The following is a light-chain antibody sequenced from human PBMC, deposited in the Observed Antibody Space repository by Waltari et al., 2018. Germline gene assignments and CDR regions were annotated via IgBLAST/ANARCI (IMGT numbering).Light chain of an antibody. Sequence: DIVMTQTPLSLPVTLGEPASISCRSSQSLLDSEDGNTYLDWYLQKPGQSPQLLIYEVSNRASGVPDRFSGSGSDTDFTLKISRVEAEDVGVYYCMQGIEYPPWTFGQGTKVEIK. CDR3: MQGIEYPPWT. J-gene: IGKJ1*01. V-gene: IGKV2-40*01. CDR2: EVS. CDR1: QSLLDSEDGNTY.